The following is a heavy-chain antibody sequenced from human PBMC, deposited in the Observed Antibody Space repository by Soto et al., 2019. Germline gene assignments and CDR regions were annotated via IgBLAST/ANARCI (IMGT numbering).Heavy chain of an antibody. J-gene: IGHJ6*03. D-gene: IGHD4-17*01. Sequence: ASVKVSCKASGYTFTGYYMHWVRQAPGQGLEWMGWINPNSGGTNYAQKFQGWVTMTRDTSISTAYMELSRLRSDDTAVYYCARGNGDYWDYYYYMYFWGKGTTVTVSS. CDR3: ARGNGDYWDYYYYMYF. CDR1: GYTFTGYY. V-gene: IGHV1-2*04. CDR2: INPNSGGT.